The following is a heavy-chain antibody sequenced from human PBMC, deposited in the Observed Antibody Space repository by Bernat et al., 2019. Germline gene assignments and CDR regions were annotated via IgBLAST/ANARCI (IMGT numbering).Heavy chain of an antibody. CDR2: ISGSGGST. D-gene: IGHD6-19*01. J-gene: IGHJ4*02. Sequence: EVQLLESGGGLVQPGGSLRLSCAASGFTFSSYAMSWVRQAPGKGLEWVSAISGSGGSTYYADSVKGRFTISRDNSKNTLYLHMNSLRAEDTAVYYCAKDPHSSGWHTSYYFDYWGQGTLVTVSS. CDR1: GFTFSSYA. CDR3: AKDPHSSGWHTSYYFDY. V-gene: IGHV3-23*01.